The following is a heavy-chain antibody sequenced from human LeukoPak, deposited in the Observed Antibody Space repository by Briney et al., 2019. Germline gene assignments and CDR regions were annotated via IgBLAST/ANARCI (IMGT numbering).Heavy chain of an antibody. J-gene: IGHJ4*02. Sequence: GASVKVSCKASGYTFTGYYMHWVRQAPGQGLEWMGWINPNSGGTNYAQKFQGRVTMTRDTSISTAYMELSRLRSDDTAVYYCARDFDYDFWSGYYRHPPGYWGQGTLVTVSS. D-gene: IGHD3-3*01. CDR3: ARDFDYDFWSGYYRHPPGY. V-gene: IGHV1-2*02. CDR1: GYTFTGYY. CDR2: INPNSGGT.